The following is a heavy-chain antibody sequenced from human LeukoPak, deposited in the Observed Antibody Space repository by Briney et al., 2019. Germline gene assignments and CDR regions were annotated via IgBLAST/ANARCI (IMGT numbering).Heavy chain of an antibody. Sequence: GGSLRLSCAASGFTFSSYSMNWVRQAPGKGLEWVSSISSSSSYIYYADSVKGRFTISRDNAKNSLYLQMNSLRAEDTAVYYCARDPSWITSYDILTGGNITPSGYWGQGTLVTVSS. J-gene: IGHJ4*02. D-gene: IGHD3-9*01. CDR3: ARDPSWITSYDILTGGNITPSGY. CDR2: ISSSSSYI. V-gene: IGHV3-21*01. CDR1: GFTFSSYS.